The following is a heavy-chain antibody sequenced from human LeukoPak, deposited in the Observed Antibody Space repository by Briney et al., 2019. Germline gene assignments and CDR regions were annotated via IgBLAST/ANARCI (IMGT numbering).Heavy chain of an antibody. CDR3: ARANMITFGGVISKEFAY. Sequence: GGSLRLSCAASGFTFSNYSMNWVRQAPGKGLEWVSSISSSSSYIFYADSMKGRFTISRDNAKNSLYLQMNGLRAEDTAVYYCARANMITFGGVISKEFAYWGQGTLVTVSS. V-gene: IGHV3-21*06. CDR2: ISSSSSYI. CDR1: GFTFSNYS. D-gene: IGHD3-16*02. J-gene: IGHJ4*02.